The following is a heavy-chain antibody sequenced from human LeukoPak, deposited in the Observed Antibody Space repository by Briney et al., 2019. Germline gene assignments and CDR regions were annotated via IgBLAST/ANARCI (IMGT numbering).Heavy chain of an antibody. CDR1: GYTFTGYY. CDR2: INPNSGGT. CDR3: ATYRSDWSCFDY. V-gene: IGHV1-2*02. Sequence: GASVKVSCKASGYTFTGYYMHWVRQAPGQGLEWMRWINPNSGGTNYAQKFQGRVTMTRDTSISTTYMELSGLTSDDTAVYYCATYRSDWSCFDYWGQGTLVTVSS. D-gene: IGHD6-19*01. J-gene: IGHJ4*02.